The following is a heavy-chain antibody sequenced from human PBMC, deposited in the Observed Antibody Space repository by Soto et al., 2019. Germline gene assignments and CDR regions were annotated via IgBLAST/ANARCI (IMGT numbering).Heavy chain of an antibody. J-gene: IGHJ4*02. CDR1: GGSISSSSYY. D-gene: IGHD6-13*01. V-gene: IGHV4-39*01. Sequence: PSETLSLTCTVSGGSISSSSYYWGWIRQPPGKGLEWIGSIYYSGSNYYNQYLKSRVTISVDTSKNQFSLKLSSVTAADTAVYYCARLESAAAASPIDYWGQGTLVTVSS. CDR2: IYYSGSN. CDR3: ARLESAAAASPIDY.